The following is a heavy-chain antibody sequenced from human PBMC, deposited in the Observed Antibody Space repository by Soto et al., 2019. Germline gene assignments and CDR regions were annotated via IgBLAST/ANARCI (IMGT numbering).Heavy chain of an antibody. J-gene: IGHJ1*01. V-gene: IGHV4-30-2*01. Sequence: SSETLSLTCTVSGDSMTSGDYSWSWIRQLPGEGLEWLGYIYRTGNTHYSPSLKSRVSISQDRSKNQFSLELTSVTAADTAVYYCARGDYPYSTVYRGPATLVTL. CDR1: GDSMTSGDYS. CDR3: ARGDYPYSTVY. D-gene: IGHD1-1*01. CDR2: IYRTGNT.